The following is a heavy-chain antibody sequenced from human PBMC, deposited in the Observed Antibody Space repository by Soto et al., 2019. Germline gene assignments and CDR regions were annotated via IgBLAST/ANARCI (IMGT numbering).Heavy chain of an antibody. CDR2: ISYDGSNK. CDR3: ASFRGVTSKRPRD. Sequence: QVQLVESGGGVVQPGRSLRLSCAASGFTFSSYAMHWVRQAPGKGLEWVAVISYDGSNKYYADSVKGRFTISRDNSKNTLYLQMNSLRAEDTAVYYCASFRGVTSKRPRDWGQGTLVTVSS. CDR1: GFTFSSYA. D-gene: IGHD3-10*01. V-gene: IGHV3-30-3*01. J-gene: IGHJ4*02.